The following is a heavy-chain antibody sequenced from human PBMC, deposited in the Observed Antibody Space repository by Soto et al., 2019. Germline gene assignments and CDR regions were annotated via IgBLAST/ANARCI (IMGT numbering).Heavy chain of an antibody. Sequence: VQLVESGGGVVQPGRSLRLSCAASGFTFSDYAMHWVRQAPGKGLEWVAVVSHDGRNTHYADSVKGRFTIPRESSKNTCSLEMTSLRAEDTAVYYCAKGGRQWLVTSDFNYWGQGAMVTVSS. CDR3: AKGGRQWLVTSDFNY. CDR2: VSHDGRNT. J-gene: IGHJ4*02. V-gene: IGHV3-30*18. D-gene: IGHD6-19*01. CDR1: GFTFSDYA.